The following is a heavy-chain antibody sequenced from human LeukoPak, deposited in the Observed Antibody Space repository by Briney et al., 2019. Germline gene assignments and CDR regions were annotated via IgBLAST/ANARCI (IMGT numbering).Heavy chain of an antibody. CDR2: IYTSGST. Sequence: PSETLSLTCTVSGGSISSGSYYWSWIRQPAGKGLEWIGRIYTSGSTNYNPSLKSRVTISVDTSKNQFSLKLSSVTAADTAVYYCARELASSLRALDYWGQGTLVTVSS. D-gene: IGHD1-1*01. CDR3: ARELASSLRALDY. J-gene: IGHJ4*02. CDR1: GGSISSGSYY. V-gene: IGHV4-61*02.